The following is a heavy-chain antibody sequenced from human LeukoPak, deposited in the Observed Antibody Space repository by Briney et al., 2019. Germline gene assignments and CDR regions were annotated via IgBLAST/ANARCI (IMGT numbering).Heavy chain of an antibody. CDR1: GFTFSSYS. J-gene: IGHJ4*02. CDR3: AREGYDFWSGYSPMGHDY. Sequence: GGSLRLSCAASGFTFSSYSMNWVRQAPGKGLEWVPYISSSSGTIYYADSVKGRFTISRDNAKNSLYLQMNSLRDEDTAVYYCAREGYDFWSGYSPMGHDYWGQGTLVTVSS. D-gene: IGHD3-3*01. CDR2: ISSSSGTI. V-gene: IGHV3-48*02.